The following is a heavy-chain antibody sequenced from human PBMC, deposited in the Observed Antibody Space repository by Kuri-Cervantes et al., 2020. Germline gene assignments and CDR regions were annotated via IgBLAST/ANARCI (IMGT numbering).Heavy chain of an antibody. D-gene: IGHD3-10*01. CDR3: ARGTLRVYYGTHGMDV. CDR2: ISYDGSNK. J-gene: IGHJ6*02. Sequence: GESLKISCAASGFTFSSYAMHWVRQAPGKGLEWVAVISYDGSNKYYADSVKGRFTISRDNSKNTLYLQMNSLRAEDTAVYYCARGTLRVYYGTHGMDVWGQGTTVTVSS. V-gene: IGHV3-30-3*01. CDR1: GFTFSSYA.